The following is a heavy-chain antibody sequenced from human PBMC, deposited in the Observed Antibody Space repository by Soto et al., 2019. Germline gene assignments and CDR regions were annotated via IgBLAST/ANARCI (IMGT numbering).Heavy chain of an antibody. CDR2: ISGGGDGT. D-gene: IGHD6-19*01. V-gene: IGHV3-23*01. CDR1: GFTFSNYA. CDR3: ARGGYSRGWSFDY. Sequence: GGSLRLSCAASGFTFSNYAMSWVRRAPGTGLGWVSTISGGGDGTYYSDSVKGRFTISRDNSKNTLYLQINSLRADDTAVFHCARGGYSRGWSFDYWGQGTLVTVSS. J-gene: IGHJ4*02.